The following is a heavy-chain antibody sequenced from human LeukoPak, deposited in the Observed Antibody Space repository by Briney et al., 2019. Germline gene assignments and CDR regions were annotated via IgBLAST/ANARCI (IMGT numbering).Heavy chain of an antibody. CDR2: IYPGDSDT. CDR3: ARRGEAMDPFDY. V-gene: IGHV5-51*01. D-gene: IGHD5-18*01. J-gene: IGHJ4*02. CDR1: GYSFSSYW. Sequence: GESLKISCKGSGYSFSSYWIAWVRQMPGKGLEWMGIIYPGDSDTRYSPSFQGQVTISADKSINTAYLQWSSLKASDTAIYYCARRGEAMDPFDYWGQGTLVTVSS.